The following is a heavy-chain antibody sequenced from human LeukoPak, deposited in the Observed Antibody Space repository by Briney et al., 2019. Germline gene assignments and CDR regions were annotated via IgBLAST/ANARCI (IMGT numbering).Heavy chain of an antibody. CDR1: GGSISSYY. V-gene: IGHV4-59*01. J-gene: IGHJ4*02. D-gene: IGHD2-21*01. Sequence: SETLSLTCTVSGGSISSYYWSWIRQPPGKGLEWIGYIYYSGSTNYNPSLKSRVTISVDTSKNQFSLKLSSVTAADTAVYYCAREIPENYLDYWGQGTLVTVSS. CDR3: AREIPENYLDY. CDR2: IYYSGST.